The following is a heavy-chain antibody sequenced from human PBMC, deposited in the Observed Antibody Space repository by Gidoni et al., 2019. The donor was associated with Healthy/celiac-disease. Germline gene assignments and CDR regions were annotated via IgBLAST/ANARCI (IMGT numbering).Heavy chain of an antibody. J-gene: IGHJ6*02. V-gene: IGHV1-69*01. Sequence: QVQQVQSGAEVKKPGSSVKVSCKASGGTFSSYAISWVRQAAGQGLEWLGGIIPIFGTANYAQKFQGRVTITADESTSTAYMELSSLRSADTAVYSCARGLVVWEPPGARSSGWYYYYYGMDVWGQGTTVTVSS. CDR3: ARGLVVWEPPGARSSGWYYYYYGMDV. CDR2: IIPIFGTA. D-gene: IGHD6-19*01. CDR1: GGTFSSYA.